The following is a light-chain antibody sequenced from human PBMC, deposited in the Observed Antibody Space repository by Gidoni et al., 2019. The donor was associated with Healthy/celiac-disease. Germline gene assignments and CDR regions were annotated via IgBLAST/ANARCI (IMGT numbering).Light chain of an antibody. J-gene: IGLJ1*01. CDR2: GNS. CDR3: QSYDSSLSALYV. CDR1: SSNIGAGYD. V-gene: IGLV1-40*01. Sequence: QSVLTQPPSVSGAPGQRVTISCTGSSSNIGAGYDVHWSQQLPGPAPKLLIYGNSNRPSGVPDRFSGSKSGTSASLAITGLQAEDEADYYCQSYDSSLSALYVFGTGTKVTVL.